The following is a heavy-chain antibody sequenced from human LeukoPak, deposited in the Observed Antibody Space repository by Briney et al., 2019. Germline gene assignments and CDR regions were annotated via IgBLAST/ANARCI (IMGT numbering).Heavy chain of an antibody. V-gene: IGHV3-23*01. Sequence: GGSLRLSCAASGFTFSSYAMSWVRQAPGKGLEWVSAISGSGGSTYYADSVKGRFTISRDNSKNTLYLQMNSLRAEDTDVYYGSKDTTADGTSGSFDYWGQGTLVTVSS. CDR3: SKDTTADGTSGSFDY. D-gene: IGHD6-13*01. CDR2: ISGSGGST. CDR1: GFTFSSYA. J-gene: IGHJ4*02.